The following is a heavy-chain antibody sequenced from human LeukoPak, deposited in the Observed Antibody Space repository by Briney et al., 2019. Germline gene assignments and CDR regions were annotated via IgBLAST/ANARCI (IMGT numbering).Heavy chain of an antibody. D-gene: IGHD3-10*01. Sequence: PGGSLRLSCAASGFTFSSYWMSWVRQAPGKGLEWVANIKQDGSEKYYVDSVKGRFTISRDNAKNSLYLQMNSLRAEDTAVYYCARDEGASLWFVLSYFDYWGQGTLVTVSS. CDR1: GFTFSSYW. J-gene: IGHJ4*02. V-gene: IGHV3-7*01. CDR2: IKQDGSEK. CDR3: ARDEGASLWFVLSYFDY.